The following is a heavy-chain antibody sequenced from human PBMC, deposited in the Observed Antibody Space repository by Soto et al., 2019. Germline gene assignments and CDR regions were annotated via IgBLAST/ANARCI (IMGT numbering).Heavy chain of an antibody. CDR3: TRDRWGFAHDNSCYYPYYFEY. CDR2: ISGYNGNT. Sequence: QVHLVQSGPEVKKPGASVKVSCEASGYGFRGQGVSWVRQAPGQRFEWMGWISGYNGNTDYAPKFQGRLSLTTDTSTSTAYMELRGLGVDDTAVYFCTRDRWGFAHDNSCYYPYYFEYWGQGSQVTVSS. V-gene: IGHV1-18*01. D-gene: IGHD3-22*01. J-gene: IGHJ4*02. CDR1: GYGFRGQG.